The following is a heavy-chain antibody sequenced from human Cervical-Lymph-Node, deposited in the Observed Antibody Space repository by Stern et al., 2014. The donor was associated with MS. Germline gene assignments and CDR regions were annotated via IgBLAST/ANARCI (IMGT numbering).Heavy chain of an antibody. D-gene: IGHD5-18*01. CDR2: LYWDDDK. J-gene: IGHJ5*02. CDR1: GFSLSTSGVA. V-gene: IGHV2-5*02. Sequence: QVTLKESGPTLVKPTQTLTLTCTFSGFSLSTSGVAVGWLRPPPGKALKWLALLYWDDDKRYSASLKSRLTITKDTPKNQVVLTMTNMDPVDTATYYCAHRHYSGWFDPWGQGILVTVSS. CDR3: AHRHYSGWFDP.